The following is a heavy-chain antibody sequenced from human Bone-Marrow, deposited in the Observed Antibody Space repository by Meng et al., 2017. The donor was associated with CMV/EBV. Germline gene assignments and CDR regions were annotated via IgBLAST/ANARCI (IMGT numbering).Heavy chain of an antibody. CDR1: GCTFTNHY. D-gene: IGHD3-16*01. CDR3: APVGGWGTGAPPTMIT. Sequence: GETLKISCVASGCTFTNHYMHWVRQAPGKGLEWVSAISDSGAWTHYADSVKGRFTISRENSKNTLYLQMNSLRAEDTAVYHCAPVGGWGTGAPPTMITWCQGTLVTVSS. V-gene: IGHV3-23*01. CDR2: ISDSGAWT. J-gene: IGHJ5*02.